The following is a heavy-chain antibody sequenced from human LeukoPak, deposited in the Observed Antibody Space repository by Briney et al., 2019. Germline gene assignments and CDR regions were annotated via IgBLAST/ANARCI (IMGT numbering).Heavy chain of an antibody. D-gene: IGHD2-2*01. CDR2: ISGSGGST. CDR3: AKRVRYCSSTSCYNWFDP. CDR1: GFSFISHA. J-gene: IGHJ5*02. V-gene: IGHV3-23*01. Sequence: GGSLRLSCAASGFSFISHAMSWVRQAPGEGLECVSAISGSGGSTYYAHSPKGPFTISRDNSQNTLYLQMTSLRAEDTAVYYCAKRVRYCSSTSCYNWFDPWGQGTLVTVSS.